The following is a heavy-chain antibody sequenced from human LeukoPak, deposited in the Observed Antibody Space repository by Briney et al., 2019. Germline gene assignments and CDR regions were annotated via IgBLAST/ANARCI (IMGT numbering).Heavy chain of an antibody. CDR1: GFSLRTGGVG. CDR3: AHRGYCSGGSCYSSGNWFDP. D-gene: IGHD2-15*01. CDR2: IYWDDDK. V-gene: IGHV2-5*02. J-gene: IGHJ5*02. Sequence: SGPTLLNPTQTLTLTCTFSGFSLRTGGVGVGWIRQPPGKALEWLSLIYWDDDKRYSPSLKSRLTITKDTSKNHVVLTMTNMDPVDTATYYCAHRGYCSGGSCYSSGNWFDPWGQGTLVTVSS.